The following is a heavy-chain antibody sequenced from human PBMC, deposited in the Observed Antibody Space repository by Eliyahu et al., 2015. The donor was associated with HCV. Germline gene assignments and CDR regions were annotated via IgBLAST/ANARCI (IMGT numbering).Heavy chain of an antibody. CDR1: GFTFXSYA. D-gene: IGHD3-10*01. CDR3: AKGKSGSYYRYFDY. J-gene: IGHJ4*02. CDR2: ISGSGGST. Sequence: EVQLLESGGGLVQPGGSLRLSCAASGFTFXSYAMXWVRQAPGKGXEGVSAISGSGGSTYYADSVKGRFTISRDNSKNTLYLQMNSLRAEDTAVYYCAKGKSGSYYRYFDYWGQGTLVTVSS. V-gene: IGHV3-23*01.